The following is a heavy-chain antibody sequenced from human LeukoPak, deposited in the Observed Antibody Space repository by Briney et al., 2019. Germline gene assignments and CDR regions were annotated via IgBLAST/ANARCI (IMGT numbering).Heavy chain of an antibody. V-gene: IGHV5-51*01. CDR3: ARQFEYSGYDFHYYYGMDV. CDR2: IYPGDSDT. CDR1: GYSFTSYW. J-gene: IGHJ6*02. Sequence: GESLKISCKGSGYSFTSYWIGWVRQMPGKGLEWMGIIYPGDSDTRYSPSFQGQVTISADKSISTAYLQWSSLKASDTAMYYCARQFEYSGYDFHYYYGMDVWGQGTTVTVSS. D-gene: IGHD5-12*01.